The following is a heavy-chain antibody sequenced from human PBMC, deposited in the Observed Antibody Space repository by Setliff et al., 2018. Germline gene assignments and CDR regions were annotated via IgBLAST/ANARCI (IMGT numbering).Heavy chain of an antibody. D-gene: IGHD2-15*01. CDR1: GFIFSSYW. J-gene: IGHJ4*02. CDR2: INQDGSGK. CDR3: ARTCSGSGCYAGLES. Sequence: AGGSLRLSCAASGFIFSSYWMNWVRQAPGKGLEWVATINQDGSGKYYVDSVKGRFTISRDNAKNSLYLQMNSPRAEDTAVYYCARTCSGSGCYAGLESWGQGTPVTVSS. V-gene: IGHV3-7*03.